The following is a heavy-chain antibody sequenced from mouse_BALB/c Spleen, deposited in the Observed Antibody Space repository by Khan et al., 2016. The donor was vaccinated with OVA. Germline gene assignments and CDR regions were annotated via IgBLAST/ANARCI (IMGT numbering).Heavy chain of an antibody. J-gene: IGHJ3*01. CDR1: GYTFTDYT. D-gene: IGHD2-2*01. V-gene: IGHV1-18*01. CDR3: ARRGYGGCAY. CDR2: INPNNGGT. Sequence: VQLKQSGPELVKPGASVKIPCKASGYTFTDYTIDWVKQSLGESLEWIGDINPNNGGTIYNQKFKGKATLTVDKSSSTAYMELRSLTSEDTAVDYCARRGYGGCAYWGQGTLVTVSA.